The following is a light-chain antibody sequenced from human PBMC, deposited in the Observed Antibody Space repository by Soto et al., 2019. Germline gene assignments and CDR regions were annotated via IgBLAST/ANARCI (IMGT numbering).Light chain of an antibody. CDR2: AAS. CDR3: LQDYDYPRT. Sequence: AIQMTQSPSSLSASVGDRVTITCRASQGIRDELGWYQQKAGKAPNLLISAASRLQSGVPSRFSGRGSGTDFTLTISSLQPEDFAPYYCLQDYDYPRTLGQGTKVDIK. J-gene: IGKJ1*01. CDR1: QGIRDE. V-gene: IGKV1-6*01.